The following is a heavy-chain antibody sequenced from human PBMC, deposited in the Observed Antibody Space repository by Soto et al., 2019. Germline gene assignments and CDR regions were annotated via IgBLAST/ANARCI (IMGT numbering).Heavy chain of an antibody. D-gene: IGHD5-18*01. Sequence: QVQLVQSGAEVKKPGASVKVSCKASGYIFTDYGISWVRQAPGQGLEWMGWVNIHSGDTNHEQNLQGRFNMTNDRSTGTAYLGLRSLSFDDTAVYFCARERGGSSYGDSWGQGTLVTVSS. CDR1: GYIFTDYG. CDR2: VNIHSGDT. CDR3: ARERGGSSYGDS. V-gene: IGHV1-18*01. J-gene: IGHJ4*02.